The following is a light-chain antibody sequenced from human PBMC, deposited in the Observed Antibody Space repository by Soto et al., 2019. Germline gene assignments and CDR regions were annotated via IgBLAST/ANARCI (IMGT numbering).Light chain of an antibody. Sequence: DIQMTQSPSSLSASVGDRVTITCRASQGIDKYVAWYQQKPGKVPKLLIYKASRLETGVPSRFSASGSGTEFTLTISSLQPDDFATYYCQQYSSSSRTFGQGTKVEIK. V-gene: IGKV1-5*03. J-gene: IGKJ1*01. CDR2: KAS. CDR1: QGIDKY. CDR3: QQYSSSSRT.